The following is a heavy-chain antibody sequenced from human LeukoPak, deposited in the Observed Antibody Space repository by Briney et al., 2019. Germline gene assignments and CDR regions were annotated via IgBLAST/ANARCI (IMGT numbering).Heavy chain of an antibody. V-gene: IGHV3-33*01. D-gene: IGHD6-19*01. CDR3: ASTSGWYEPIDY. Sequence: PGRSLRHSCAASGFTFSSYGMHWVRQAPGKGLEWVAVIWYDGSNKYYADSVKGRFTISRDNSKNTLYLQMNSLRAEDTAVYYCASTSGWYEPIDYWGQGTLVTVSS. CDR2: IWYDGSNK. J-gene: IGHJ4*02. CDR1: GFTFSSYG.